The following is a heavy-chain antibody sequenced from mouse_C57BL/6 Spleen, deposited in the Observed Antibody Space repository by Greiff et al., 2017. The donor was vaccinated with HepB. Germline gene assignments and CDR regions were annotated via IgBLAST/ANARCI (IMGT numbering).Heavy chain of an antibody. V-gene: IGHV1-50*01. D-gene: IGHD1-1*01. CDR3: ARRGGTVVDAMDY. Sequence: VQLQQPGAELVKPGASVKLSCKASGYTFTSYWMQWVKQRPGQGLEWIGEIDPSDSYTNYNQKFKAKATLTVDTSSSTAYMQLSSLTSEDSAVYYCARRGGTVVDAMDYWGQGTSVTVSS. CDR2: IDPSDSYT. J-gene: IGHJ4*01. CDR1: GYTFTSYW.